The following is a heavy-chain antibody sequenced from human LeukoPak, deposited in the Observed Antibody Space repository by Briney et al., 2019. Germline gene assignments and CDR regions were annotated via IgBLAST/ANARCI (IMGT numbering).Heavy chain of an antibody. CDR3: ARDLYYDILTGYRLGVYYYYMDV. D-gene: IGHD3-9*01. CDR1: GGSISSYY. J-gene: IGHJ6*03. V-gene: IGHV4-4*07. Sequence: PSETLSLTCTVSGGSISSYYWSWIRQPAGKGLEWIGRIYISGSPNYNPSFKSRVTMSVDTSKNQFSLKLSSVTAADTAVYYCARDLYYDILTGYRLGVYYYYMDVWGKGTTVTISS. CDR2: IYISGSP.